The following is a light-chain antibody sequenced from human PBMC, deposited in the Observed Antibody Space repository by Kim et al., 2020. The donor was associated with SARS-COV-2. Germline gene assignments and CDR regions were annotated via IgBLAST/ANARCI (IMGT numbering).Light chain of an antibody. V-gene: IGKV3-11*01. J-gene: IGKJ4*01. CDR2: DVS. Sequence: VAPGENATLSCRTSQTGGRYLACYQKKPGQAPRLVSYDVSNRATGIPARFSGSGSGTDFTLTISSLDPEDFAVYYCQQRIKWPLTFGGGTKVDIK. CDR1: QTGGRY. CDR3: QQRIKWPLT.